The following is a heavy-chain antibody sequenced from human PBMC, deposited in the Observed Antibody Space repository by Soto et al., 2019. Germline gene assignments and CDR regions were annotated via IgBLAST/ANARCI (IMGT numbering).Heavy chain of an antibody. CDR3: VKDYTSGWFYFDY. D-gene: IGHD6-19*01. CDR2: FSASDGTT. CDR1: GFTFRSYA. J-gene: IGHJ4*02. V-gene: IGHV3-23*01. Sequence: PGGSLRLSCAASGFTFRSYAMSWVRQAPGKGLEWVSSFSASDGTTYYADSVKGRFTISRDNSRNTLYLQMNSLRAEDTAVYYCVKDYTSGWFYFDYWGQGTLVTVSS.